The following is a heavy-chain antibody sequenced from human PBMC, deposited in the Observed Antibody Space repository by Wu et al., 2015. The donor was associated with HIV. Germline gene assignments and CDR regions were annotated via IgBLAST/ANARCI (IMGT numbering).Heavy chain of an antibody. CDR3: ATTNRDQLLSTAEQRGSLRFDI. CDR1: GGTFSRNA. Sequence: QVQLVQSEAEVKSPGSSVKVSCKASGGTFSRNAVSWVRQAPGQGLQWMGGIIPFFGIANYAQNFKGRVTITVDDSSNTAFMQLNSLTSDDTAVFYCATTNRDQLLSTAEQRGSLRFDIWAKGQWSSSLQ. J-gene: IGHJ3*02. V-gene: IGHV1-69*12. D-gene: IGHD1-14*01. CDR2: IIPFFGIA.